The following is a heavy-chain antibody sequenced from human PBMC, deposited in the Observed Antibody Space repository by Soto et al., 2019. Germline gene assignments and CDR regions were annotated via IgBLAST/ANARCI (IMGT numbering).Heavy chain of an antibody. V-gene: IGHV1-2*02. CDR1: GYTFTGYY. CDR2: INPNSGGT. J-gene: IGHJ6*02. D-gene: IGHD3-9*01. Sequence: ASVKVSCKASGYTFTGYYMHWVRQAPGQGLEWMGWINPNSGGTNYAQKFQGRVTITRDTSASTAYMELSSLRSEDTAVYYCARDLTYYDILTGYYQSGMDGWGQGTTVTGLL. CDR3: ARDLTYYDILTGYYQSGMDG.